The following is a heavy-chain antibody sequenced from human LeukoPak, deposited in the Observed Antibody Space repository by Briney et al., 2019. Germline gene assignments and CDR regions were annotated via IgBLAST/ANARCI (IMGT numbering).Heavy chain of an antibody. CDR1: GFTFSSYA. V-gene: IGHV3-23*01. J-gene: IGHJ4*02. Sequence: GSLRLSCAASGFTFSSYAMSWVRQAPGKGLEWVSAISGSGGSTYYADSVKGRFTISRDNSKNTLYLQMNSLRAEDTAVYYCAKQGSYSSGWYEGYYFDYWGQGTLVTVSS. CDR3: AKQGSYSSGWYEGYYFDY. D-gene: IGHD6-19*01. CDR2: ISGSGGST.